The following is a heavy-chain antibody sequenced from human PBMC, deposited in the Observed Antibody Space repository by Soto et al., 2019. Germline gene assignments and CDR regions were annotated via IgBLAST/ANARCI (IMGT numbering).Heavy chain of an antibody. CDR1: GFTFSSYG. CDR2: ISYDGSNK. CDR3: EKKDSEVSERRWRDVDTAMVDAFDI. V-gene: IGHV3-30*18. J-gene: IGHJ3*02. Sequence: QVQLVESGGGVVQPGRSLRLSCAASGFTFSSYGMHWVRQAPGKGLEGVAVISYDGSNKYYADSVKGRFTISRYNSKNTLYLKMNSLRAADTAVYYCEKKDSEVSERRWRDVDTAMVDAFDIWGQGTMVTVSS. D-gene: IGHD5-18*01.